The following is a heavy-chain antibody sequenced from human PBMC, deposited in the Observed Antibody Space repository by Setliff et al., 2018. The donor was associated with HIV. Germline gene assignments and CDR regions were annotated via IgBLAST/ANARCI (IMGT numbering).Heavy chain of an antibody. CDR3: AAYSGSQGLVY. Sequence: SETLSLTCAVYGGSFSGYYWSWIRQTPGKGLERIGGIDHSGGTKYNPSLKSRVTISLDTSKNQFSLKMSSVTAADTAVYYCAAYSGSQGLVYWGQGTLVTVSS. CDR1: GGSFSGYY. V-gene: IGHV4-34*01. J-gene: IGHJ4*02. D-gene: IGHD1-26*01. CDR2: IDHSGGT.